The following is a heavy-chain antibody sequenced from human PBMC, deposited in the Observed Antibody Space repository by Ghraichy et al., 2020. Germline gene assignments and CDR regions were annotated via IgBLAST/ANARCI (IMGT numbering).Heavy chain of an antibody. D-gene: IGHD1-26*01. Sequence: GGSLRLSCAASGFTFTSYAMSWVRQAPGEGLDWVAAISLSGGATYYADSVKGRFTISRDNSKNTLFLHMSSLRAEDTALYHCVKDIRDNGNYGWFDPWGQGTLVIVSS. V-gene: IGHV3-23*01. CDR2: ISLSGGAT. CDR1: GFTFTSYA. J-gene: IGHJ5*02. CDR3: VKDIRDNGNYGWFDP.